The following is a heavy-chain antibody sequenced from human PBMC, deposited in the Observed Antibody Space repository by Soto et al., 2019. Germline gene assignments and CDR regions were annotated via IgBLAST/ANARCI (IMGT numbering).Heavy chain of an antibody. V-gene: IGHV3-23*01. Sequence: EVQLLESGGGFVQPGGSLRISCAASGFTFNIYSMTWLRQAPGKGLEWVSTISGSGGSTYYTESVKGRFTISRDNSKNTLCLQMSSLRAEVTAAYYCAKDWTSIWGQGTMVTVSS. D-gene: IGHD3-3*01. CDR1: GFTFNIYS. CDR2: ISGSGGST. CDR3: AKDWTSI. J-gene: IGHJ3*02.